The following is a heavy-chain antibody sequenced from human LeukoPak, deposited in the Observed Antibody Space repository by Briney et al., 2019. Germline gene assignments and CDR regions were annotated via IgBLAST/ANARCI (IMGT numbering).Heavy chain of an antibody. J-gene: IGHJ4*02. CDR1: GFTFSSYS. V-gene: IGHV3-48*01. D-gene: IGHD6-13*01. CDR2: ISSSSSTI. Sequence: GGSLRLSCAAFGFTFSSYSMNWVRQAPGKGLEWVSYISSSSSTIYYAGSVKGRFTISRDNAKNSLYLQMNSLRAEDTAVYYCARGKSSSWYFHYWGQGTLVTVSS. CDR3: ARGKSSSWYFHY.